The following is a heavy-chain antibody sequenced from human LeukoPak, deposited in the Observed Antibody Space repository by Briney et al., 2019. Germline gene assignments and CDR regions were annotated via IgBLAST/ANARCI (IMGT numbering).Heavy chain of an antibody. CDR1: GFTFSSYA. Sequence: PGRSLRLSCAASGFTFSSYAMHWVRQAPGKGPEWVAVISYDGSNKYYADSVKGRFTVSRDNSKNTLYLQMNSLRAEDTAVYYCARALAYCGGDCPAIAFDIWGQGTMVTVSS. CDR3: ARALAYCGGDCPAIAFDI. D-gene: IGHD2-21*02. V-gene: IGHV3-30-3*01. CDR2: ISYDGSNK. J-gene: IGHJ3*02.